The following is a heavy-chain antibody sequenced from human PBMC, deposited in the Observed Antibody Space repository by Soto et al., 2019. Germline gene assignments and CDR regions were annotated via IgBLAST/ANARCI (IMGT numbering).Heavy chain of an antibody. D-gene: IGHD4-17*01. CDR3: ARDGAFTYYGGNSHMRY. V-gene: IGHV1-18*04. J-gene: IGHJ4*02. CDR1: GYTFTSYG. CDR2: ISAYNGNT. Sequence: QVQLVQSGAEVKKPGASVKVSFKASGYTFTSYGISWVRQAPGQGLEWMGWISAYNGNTNYAQKLQGRVTMTTDTSTSTAYMELRSLRSDDTAVYYCARDGAFTYYGGNSHMRYWGQGTLVTVSS.